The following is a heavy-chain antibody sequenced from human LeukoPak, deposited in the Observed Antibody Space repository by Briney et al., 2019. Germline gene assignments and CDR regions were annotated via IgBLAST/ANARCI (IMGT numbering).Heavy chain of an antibody. V-gene: IGHV3-9*01. CDR3: TRGSIDY. J-gene: IGHJ4*02. CDR1: GFIFDDYA. Sequence: PGRSLRLSCAASGFIFDDYAIHWVRQAPWRGLEWVSGISWNSEVVGYADSVKGRFTISRDNAKNSLYLQMNSLRAEDTALYYCTRGSIDYWGQGTLVTVSS. CDR2: ISWNSEVV.